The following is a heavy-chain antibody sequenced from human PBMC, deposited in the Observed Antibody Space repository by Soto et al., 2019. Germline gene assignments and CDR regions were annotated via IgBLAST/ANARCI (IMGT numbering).Heavy chain of an antibody. J-gene: IGHJ4*02. CDR1: GFTFSIYA. V-gene: IGHV3-30-3*01. CDR3: ATGANFYYVTSRY. Sequence: PGGSLRLSXAAPGFTFSIYALHWVRQAPGKGLEWVAVMSPNGNNQYYADSVKGRFTISRDTSKSTLYLQMTSLRPDDTAVYYCATGANFYYVTSRYWGQGTLVTVSS. CDR2: MSPNGNNQ. D-gene: IGHD3-10*02.